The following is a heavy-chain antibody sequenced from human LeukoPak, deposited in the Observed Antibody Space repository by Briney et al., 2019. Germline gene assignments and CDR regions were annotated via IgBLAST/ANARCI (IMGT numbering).Heavy chain of an antibody. CDR2: INPNSGDT. J-gene: IGHJ4*02. CDR1: GYIFTGYY. CDR3: ARGLGGIGGSDY. V-gene: IGHV1-2*02. Sequence: ASVKVSCKASGYIFTGYYMHWVRQAPGQGLEWMGWINPNSGDTNYAQKFQGRVTMTRDTSISTAYMELSRLRSDDTAVYYCARGLGGIGGSDYWGQGTLVTISS. D-gene: IGHD3-9*01.